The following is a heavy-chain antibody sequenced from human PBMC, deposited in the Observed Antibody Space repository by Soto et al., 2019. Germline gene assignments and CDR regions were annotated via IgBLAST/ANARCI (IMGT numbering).Heavy chain of an antibody. V-gene: IGHV3-48*03. CDR3: ARGLYYFDY. J-gene: IGHJ4*02. Sequence: VGSVRLSCTASGFTFSTFDMNWVRQAPGKGLEWISYISSSGSSIYYPDSVKGRFTISRDNAKKSLFLQMSSLRAEDTAVYYCARGLYYFDYWGQGTLVTVSS. CDR2: ISSSGSSI. CDR1: GFTFSTFD.